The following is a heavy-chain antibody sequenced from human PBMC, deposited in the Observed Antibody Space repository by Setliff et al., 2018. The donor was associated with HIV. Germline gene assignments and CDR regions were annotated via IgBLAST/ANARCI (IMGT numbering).Heavy chain of an antibody. CDR1: DGSISTGSYY. Sequence: SETLSLTCTVADGSISTGSYYWSWVRQPAGRGLEWIGRIYTSGSTNYNPSLKGRVTMSVDTSKNQFSLKLSSVSAADTALYYCAPRHHKYGFLWGQGTLVTVSS. V-gene: IGHV4-61*02. CDR3: APRHHKYGFL. D-gene: IGHD3-10*01. J-gene: IGHJ4*02. CDR2: IYTSGST.